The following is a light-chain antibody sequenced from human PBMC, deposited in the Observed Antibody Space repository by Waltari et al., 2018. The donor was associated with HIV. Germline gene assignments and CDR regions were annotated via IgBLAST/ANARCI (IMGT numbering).Light chain of an antibody. CDR3: QQYGSSPCT. CDR1: QSVSKNY. V-gene: IGKV3-20*01. Sequence: EIVLTQSPGTLSLSPGERATLSCRASQSVSKNYLAWYQQKSGQAPRLLIYGASSRATCIADRFSGSGSGTDFTLTISRLEPEDFAVYYCQQYGSSPCTFVPGTNVDVK. J-gene: IGKJ3*01. CDR2: GAS.